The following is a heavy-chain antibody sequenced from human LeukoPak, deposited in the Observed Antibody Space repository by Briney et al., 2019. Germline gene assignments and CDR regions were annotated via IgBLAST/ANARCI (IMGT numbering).Heavy chain of an antibody. V-gene: IGHV4-34*01. D-gene: IGHD3-3*01. Sequence: SETLSLTRAVYGESLSGFYWSWIRQPPGKGLEWIGEINHGGSTNYNPSLKSRVVISIDTSKNQFSLKLGSVTAADTAVYYCARGRADFWSGYNFDYWGQGALVTVSS. CDR1: GESLSGFY. J-gene: IGHJ4*02. CDR2: INHGGST. CDR3: ARGRADFWSGYNFDY.